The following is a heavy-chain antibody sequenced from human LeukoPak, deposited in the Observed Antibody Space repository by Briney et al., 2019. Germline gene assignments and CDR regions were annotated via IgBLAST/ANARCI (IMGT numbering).Heavy chain of an antibody. CDR1: GITLSNYW. Sequence: PGGSLRLSCAASGITLSNYWMTWVRQAPGKGLEWVANIKQDGSLTHYVDAVKGRFTISRDNAKNSVFFPMDSLGVEDTAVYYCATMDGTGYVGYWGQGTLVTVSS. D-gene: IGHD2-8*02. J-gene: IGHJ4*02. V-gene: IGHV3-7*01. CDR2: IKQDGSLT. CDR3: ATMDGTGYVGY.